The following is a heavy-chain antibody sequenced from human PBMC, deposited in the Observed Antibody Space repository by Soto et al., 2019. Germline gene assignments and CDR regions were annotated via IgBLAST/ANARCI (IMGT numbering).Heavy chain of an antibody. Sequence: EVQLLESGGGLVQPGGSLRLSCAASGFTFSSYAMSWVRQAPGKGLEWVSGISGSGRSTYYADSVKGRFTISRDSSNNPLYLQMNSLRAEDTAVYYCAKEEGYSSAWTEIDYWGQGTLVTVSS. J-gene: IGHJ4*02. CDR2: ISGSGRST. CDR1: GFTFSSYA. CDR3: AKEEGYSSAWTEIDY. D-gene: IGHD6-25*01. V-gene: IGHV3-23*01.